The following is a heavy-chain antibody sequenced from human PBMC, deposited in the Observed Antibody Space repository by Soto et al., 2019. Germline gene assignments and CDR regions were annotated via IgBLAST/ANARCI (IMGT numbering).Heavy chain of an antibody. CDR3: ARDLFGEFPVWFDP. CDR2: IGSSSSYI. J-gene: IGHJ5*02. Sequence: EVQLVESGGGLVKPGGSLRLSCAASGFTFSSYSMNWVRQAPGKGLEWVSSIGSSSSYIYYADSVKGRFTISRDNAKNSLYLQMNSLRAEDTAVYYCARDLFGEFPVWFDPWGQGTLVTVSS. D-gene: IGHD3-10*01. V-gene: IGHV3-21*01. CDR1: GFTFSSYS.